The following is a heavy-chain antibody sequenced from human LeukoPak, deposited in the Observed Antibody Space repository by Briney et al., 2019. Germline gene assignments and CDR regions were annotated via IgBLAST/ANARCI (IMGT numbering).Heavy chain of an antibody. Sequence: SETLSLTCTVSGGSISGYYWSWIRQPPGKGLEWIGYIYYSGSTNYNPSLKSRVTISVDTSKNQYSLKLSSVTAADTAVYYCARPLSIAWYFDYWGQGSLVTVSS. CDR1: GGSISGYY. D-gene: IGHD3-3*02. V-gene: IGHV4-59*01. J-gene: IGHJ4*02. CDR3: ARPLSIAWYFDY. CDR2: IYYSGST.